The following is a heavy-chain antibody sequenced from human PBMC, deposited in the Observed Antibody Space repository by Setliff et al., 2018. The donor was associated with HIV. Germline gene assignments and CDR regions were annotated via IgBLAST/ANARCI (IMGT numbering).Heavy chain of an antibody. V-gene: IGHV4-59*11. Sequence: KASETLSLTCAVSGGSIKNPPWSWIRQPPGKGLEWLGYISYLGGTNYNPSLKSRVSISLDASKSEFSLKVISVTAADTAFYYCARLREGGTSLIDLWGQGTLVTVSS. J-gene: IGHJ5*01. CDR3: ARLREGGTSLIDL. CDR2: ISYLGGT. CDR1: GGSIKNPP. D-gene: IGHD3-16*01.